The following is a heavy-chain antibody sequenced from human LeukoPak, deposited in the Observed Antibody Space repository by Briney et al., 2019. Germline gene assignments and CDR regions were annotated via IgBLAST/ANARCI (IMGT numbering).Heavy chain of an antibody. J-gene: IGHJ4*02. CDR3: ARDGLPYGDYMYYFDF. CDR2: ISSRMYK. D-gene: IGHD4-17*01. CDR1: GFTFSSYS. Sequence: GGSLRLSCAVSGFTFSSYSMNWVRQAPGEGLECGSSISSRMYKYYADSVKGRFTISRDNAKNSLYLQMNSLRAEDTAVYYCARDGLPYGDYMYYFDFWGQGTLVTVSS. V-gene: IGHV3-21*06.